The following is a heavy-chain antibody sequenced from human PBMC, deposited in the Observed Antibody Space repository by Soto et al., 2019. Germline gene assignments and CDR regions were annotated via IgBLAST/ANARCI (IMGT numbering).Heavy chain of an antibody. CDR1: KCSISTYY. Sequence: SETLALPCAVSKCSISTYYWTWVRQPPGKGLEWIGYVYYSGSSNYNPSLKSRVGMSIDTSKNQFSLELKSVTAADTATYYWVRDYLLAGFDTWGQGILVTVSS. CDR2: VYYSGSS. J-gene: IGHJ5*02. V-gene: IGHV4-59*01. CDR3: VRDYLLAGFDT. D-gene: IGHD6-19*01.